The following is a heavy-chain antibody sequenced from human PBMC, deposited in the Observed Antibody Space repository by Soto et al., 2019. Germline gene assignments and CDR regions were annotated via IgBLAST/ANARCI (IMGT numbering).Heavy chain of an antibody. V-gene: IGHV3-23*01. CDR2: ISGSGRST. J-gene: IGHJ4*02. D-gene: IGHD3-22*01. Sequence: GGSLRLCCAASGFTFSSYAMSWVRQAPGKGLEWVSAISGSGRSTYYADSVKGRFTISRDNSKHTLYLQMNSLRAEDTAVYYCAVDSSGYPPFVYWGQGTLVTVS. CDR1: GFTFSSYA. CDR3: AVDSSGYPPFVY.